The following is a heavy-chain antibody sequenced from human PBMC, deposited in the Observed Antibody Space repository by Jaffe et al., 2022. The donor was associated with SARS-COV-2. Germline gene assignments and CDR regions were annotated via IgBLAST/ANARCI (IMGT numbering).Heavy chain of an antibody. V-gene: IGHV3-23*01. CDR3: AKHLGYCSAGSCYSFDY. CDR1: GFTFSNYA. J-gene: IGHJ4*02. D-gene: IGHD2-15*01. CDR2: ISGSGRST. Sequence: EVQLLESGGGLVQPGGSLRLSCAASGFTFSNYAMSWVRQAPGKGLEWVSFISGSGRSTYYADSVKGRFTISRDNSKNTLHLQMNSLRAEDTAVYYCAKHLGYCSAGSCYSFDYWGQGTLVTVSS.